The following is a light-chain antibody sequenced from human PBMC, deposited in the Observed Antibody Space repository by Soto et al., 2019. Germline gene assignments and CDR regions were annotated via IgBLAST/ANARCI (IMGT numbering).Light chain of an antibody. CDR1: NSDIGGYNF. CDR2: DVS. Sequence: QSALTQPRSVSGSPGQTVTISCTGTNSDIGGYNFVSWYQQHPGKVPKVMIYDVSGRPSGVPDRFSGSKSGNTASLTISGLQAEDEADYYCCSYAGNYNFWVFGGGTQLTVL. CDR3: CSYAGNYNFWV. J-gene: IGLJ3*02. V-gene: IGLV2-11*01.